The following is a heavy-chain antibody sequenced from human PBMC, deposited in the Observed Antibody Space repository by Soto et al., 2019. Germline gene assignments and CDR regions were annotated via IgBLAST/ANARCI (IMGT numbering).Heavy chain of an antibody. D-gene: IGHD4-17*01. V-gene: IGHV4-39*01. CDR1: GGSISSSSYY. J-gene: IGHJ4*02. CDR3: ARLTTVTSYYFDY. CDR2: IYYSGST. Sequence: QLQLQESGPGLVKPSETLSLTCTVSGGSISSSSYYWGWIRQPPGKVLEWIGSIYYSGSTYYNPSLESRVTIPVDTSKNQFSLKLRSVTAADTAVYYCARLTTVTSYYFDYWGQGTLVTVSS.